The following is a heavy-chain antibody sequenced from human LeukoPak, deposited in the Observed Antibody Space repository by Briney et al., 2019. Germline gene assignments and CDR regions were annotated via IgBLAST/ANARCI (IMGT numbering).Heavy chain of an antibody. J-gene: IGHJ4*02. V-gene: IGHV3-23*01. D-gene: IGHD2-15*01. CDR3: AKGAGGVCGDNNCYSRVFDY. CDR1: GFTFRSYA. Sequence: GGSLRLSCAASGFTFRSYAMSWVRQAPGKGLEGVSIISDSGDSTYYADSVKGRFTISRDNSKNTLYMQMNSLRTEDTALYYCAKGAGGVCGDNNCYSRVFDYWGQGTLVTVSS. CDR2: ISDSGDST.